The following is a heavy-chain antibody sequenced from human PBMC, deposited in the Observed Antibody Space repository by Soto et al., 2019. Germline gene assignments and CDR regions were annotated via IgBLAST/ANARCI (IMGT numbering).Heavy chain of an antibody. V-gene: IGHV3-73*01. CDR3: ARGVYDFWSGPPKGLDY. J-gene: IGHJ4*02. D-gene: IGHD3-3*01. Sequence: GSLRLSCAASGFTFSGSTMHWVRQASGKGLEWVGHIRSKANSYATAYAVSVKGRFTISRDDSRNTAYLQMNSLKTEDTAVYYCARGVYDFWSGPPKGLDYWGQGTVVTSPQ. CDR2: IRSKANSYAT. CDR1: GFTFSGST.